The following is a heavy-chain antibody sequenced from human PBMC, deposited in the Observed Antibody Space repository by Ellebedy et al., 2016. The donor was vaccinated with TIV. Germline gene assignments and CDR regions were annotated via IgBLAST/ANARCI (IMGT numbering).Heavy chain of an antibody. CDR2: INHSGST. Sequence: MPSETLSLTFAVYGGSFSVYYWSWIRQPPGKGLEWIGEINHSGSTNYNPSLKSRVTISVDTSKNQFSLKLSSVTAADTAVYYCARVPVVTATAYYFDYWGQGTLVTVSS. CDR3: ARVPVVTATAYYFDY. V-gene: IGHV4-34*01. D-gene: IGHD2-21*02. J-gene: IGHJ4*02. CDR1: GGSFSVYY.